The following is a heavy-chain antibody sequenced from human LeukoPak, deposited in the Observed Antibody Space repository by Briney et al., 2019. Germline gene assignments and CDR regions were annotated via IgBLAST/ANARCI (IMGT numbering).Heavy chain of an antibody. CDR3: ARDPPMVRGVYFDY. D-gene: IGHD3-10*01. J-gene: IGHJ4*02. Sequence: PGGSLRLSCAASGFTFSSYSMNWVRQAPGKGLEWVSSISSSSSYIYYADSVKGRFTISRDNAKNSLYLQMNSLRAEDTAVHYCARDPPMVRGVYFDYWGQGTLATVSS. CDR1: GFTFSSYS. V-gene: IGHV3-21*01. CDR2: ISSSSSYI.